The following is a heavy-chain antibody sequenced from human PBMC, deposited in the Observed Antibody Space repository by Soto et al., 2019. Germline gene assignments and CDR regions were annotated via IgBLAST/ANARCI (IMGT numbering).Heavy chain of an antibody. D-gene: IGHD3-10*01. CDR3: ATLFYGSGSTPPPDY. CDR2: IYYSGNT. V-gene: IGHV4-59*08. J-gene: IGHJ4*02. CDR1: GDSITSYY. Sequence: QVQLQESGPGQVKPSETLSLTCTVSGDSITSYYWSWIRQPPGKGLEWIGYIYYSGNTNYNPSLKSRLTMSVATSKNQFSLRLSSVTAADTAVYYCATLFYGSGSTPPPDYWGQGTLVTVSS.